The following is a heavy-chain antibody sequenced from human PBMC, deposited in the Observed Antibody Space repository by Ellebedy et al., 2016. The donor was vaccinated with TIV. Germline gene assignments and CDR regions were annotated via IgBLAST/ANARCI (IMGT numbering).Heavy chain of an antibody. V-gene: IGHV1-69*13. CDR2: IIPIFGTA. CDR1: GGTFSSYA. Sequence: AASVKVSCKASGGTFSSYAISWVRQAPGQGLEWMGGIIPIFGTANYAQKFQGRVTITADESTSTAYMELSSLRSEDTAVYYCARDGAAAGPYYFDYWGQGTLVTVSS. J-gene: IGHJ4*02. D-gene: IGHD6-13*01. CDR3: ARDGAAAGPYYFDY.